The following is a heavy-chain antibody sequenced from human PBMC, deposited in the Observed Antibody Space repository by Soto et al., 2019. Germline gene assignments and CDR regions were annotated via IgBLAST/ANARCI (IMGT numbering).Heavy chain of an antibody. V-gene: IGHV3-23*01. CDR1: GFTFSGSA. CDR3: AKEGYDSGWYWDP. D-gene: IGHD6-19*01. CDR2: ITSSGSEV. Sequence: VQLLESGGGLVQPGGSLRLSCATSGFTFSGSAMTWVRQAPGKWLEYVSSITSSGSEVFHAASVKGRFTMSRDNSKNMLYLQMNRVRAEDTSVYYCAKEGYDSGWYWDPGGDGALVPVSS. J-gene: IGHJ5*02.